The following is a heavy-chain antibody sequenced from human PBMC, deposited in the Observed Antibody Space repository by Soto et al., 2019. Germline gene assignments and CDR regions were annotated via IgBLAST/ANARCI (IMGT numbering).Heavy chain of an antibody. Sequence: PSETLSLTCTVSGGSISIYYWSWIRHPPGKGLEWIGYIYYSGSTNYNPSLKSRVTISVDTSKNQFSLKLSSVTAADTAVYYCARDFNYYDSSGYYFGWFDPWGQGTLVTVSS. D-gene: IGHD3-22*01. CDR1: GGSISIYY. J-gene: IGHJ5*02. CDR2: IYYSGST. CDR3: ARDFNYYDSSGYYFGWFDP. V-gene: IGHV4-59*01.